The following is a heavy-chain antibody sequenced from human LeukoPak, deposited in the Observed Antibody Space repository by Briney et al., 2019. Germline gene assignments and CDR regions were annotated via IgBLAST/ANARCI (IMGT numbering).Heavy chain of an antibody. V-gene: IGHV3-48*01. CDR1: GGSINSVY. CDR2: ISSSSSTI. CDR3: ARDPAGYCSGGSCYKE. J-gene: IGHJ4*02. Sequence: ETLSLTCTVSGGSINSVYWSWVRQAPGKGLEWVSYISSSSSTIYYADSVKGRFTISRDNAKNSLYLQMNSLRAEDTAVYYCARDPAGYCSGGSCYKEWGQGTLVTVSS. D-gene: IGHD2-15*01.